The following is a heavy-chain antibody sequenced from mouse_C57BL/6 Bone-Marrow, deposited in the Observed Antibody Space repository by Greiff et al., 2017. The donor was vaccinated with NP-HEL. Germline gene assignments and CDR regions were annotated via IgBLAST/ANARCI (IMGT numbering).Heavy chain of an antibody. D-gene: IGHD1-1*01. CDR1: GYTFTSYW. CDR2: INPSNGGT. J-gene: IGHJ4*01. CDR3: ARPPYYGGDYYAMDY. Sequence: QVQLQQPGTELVKPGASVKLSCKASGYTFTSYWMHWVKQRPGQGLEWIGNINPSNGGTNYNEKFKSKATLTVDKSSSTAYMQLSSLTSEDSAVYYCARPPYYGGDYYAMDYWGQGTSVTVSS. V-gene: IGHV1-53*01.